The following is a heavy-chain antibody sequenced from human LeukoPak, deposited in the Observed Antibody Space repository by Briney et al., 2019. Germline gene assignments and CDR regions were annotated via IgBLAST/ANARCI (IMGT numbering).Heavy chain of an antibody. CDR3: ARDPGAPYYYYGMDV. CDR2: IYHSGST. D-gene: IGHD7-27*01. CDR1: GGSISSSNW. V-gene: IGHV4-4*02. J-gene: IGHJ6*02. Sequence: SETLSLTCAVSGGSISSSNWWSCVRQPPGKGLECIGEIYHSGSTNYNPSLKSRVTISVDKSKNQFSLKLSSVTAADTAVYYCARDPGAPYYYYGMDVWGQGTTVTVSS.